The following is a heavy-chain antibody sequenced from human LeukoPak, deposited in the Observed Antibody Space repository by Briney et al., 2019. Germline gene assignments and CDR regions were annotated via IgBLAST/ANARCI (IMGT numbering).Heavy chain of an antibody. D-gene: IGHD3-3*01. CDR1: GFTFSGSA. CDR2: IRSRANSYAT. V-gene: IGHV3-73*01. Sequence: GGSLRLSCAASGFTFSGSAMHWVRQASGKGLEWVGRIRSRANSYATAYAASVKGRFTISRDDSKNTAYLQMNSLKTEDTAVYYCTSTHPLYYDFWSGYVDAFDIWGQGTMVTVSS. J-gene: IGHJ3*02. CDR3: TSTHPLYYDFWSGYVDAFDI.